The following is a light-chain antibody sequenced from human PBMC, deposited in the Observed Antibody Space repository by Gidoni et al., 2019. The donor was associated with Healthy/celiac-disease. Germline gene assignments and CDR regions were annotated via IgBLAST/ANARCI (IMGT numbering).Light chain of an antibody. CDR1: NLGDKY. CDR2: QDS. CDR3: QACDSSSVV. Sequence: SSELTQPPTVFVSPGQTASITCSRDNLGDKYAGWYQQKPGQSAVLVIYQDSKRPSGLPERFSGSNSGNPSTLTISGTQAMDEADYYCQACDSSSVVLGGGTKLTVL. V-gene: IGLV3-1*01. J-gene: IGLJ2*01.